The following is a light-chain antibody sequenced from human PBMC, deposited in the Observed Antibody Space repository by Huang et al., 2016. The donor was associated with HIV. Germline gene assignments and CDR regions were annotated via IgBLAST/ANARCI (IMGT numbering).Light chain of an antibody. CDR3: QYYGNSPL. V-gene: IGKV3-20*01. CDR2: GVS. CDR1: QTITCGY. J-gene: IGKJ3*01. Sequence: EIVLTQSPGTLSSSPGERATLSCRARQTITCGYLAWYRQKPGQSPRLLIYGVSGRATGIPDRFSGSGSGTDFTLTITRLEPEDFAVYYCQYYGNSPLFGPGTTVDVK.